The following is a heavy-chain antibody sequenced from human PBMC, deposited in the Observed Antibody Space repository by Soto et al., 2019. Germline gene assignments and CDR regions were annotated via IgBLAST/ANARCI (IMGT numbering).Heavy chain of an antibody. CDR1: GFTFSSYA. CDR3: ARDPSPLYDSSGYYLVRYYGIDV. J-gene: IGHJ6*02. D-gene: IGHD3-22*01. Sequence: PGGSLRLSCAASGFTFSSYAMSWVRQAPGKGLEWVAVISYDGSNKYYADSVKGRFTISRDNSKNTLYLQMNSLRAEDTAVYYCARDPSPLYDSSGYYLVRYYGIDVWGQGTTVTVSS. V-gene: IGHV3-30-3*01. CDR2: ISYDGSNK.